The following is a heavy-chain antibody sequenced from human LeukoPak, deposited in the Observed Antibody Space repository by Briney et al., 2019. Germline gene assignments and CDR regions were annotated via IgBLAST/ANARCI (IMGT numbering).Heavy chain of an antibody. CDR1: GGSVSSGSYY. CDR3: ARGRSNYYGMDV. CDR2: IYYNGNT. J-gene: IGHJ6*02. Sequence: SETLSLTCTVSGGSVSSGSYYWSWIRQPPGKGLEWIGYIYYNGNTNYSPSLKSRVTMSVDTSKNLFSLKVSSVTATDTAVYYCARGRSNYYGMDVWGQGTTVTVSS. D-gene: IGHD1-26*01. V-gene: IGHV4-61*01.